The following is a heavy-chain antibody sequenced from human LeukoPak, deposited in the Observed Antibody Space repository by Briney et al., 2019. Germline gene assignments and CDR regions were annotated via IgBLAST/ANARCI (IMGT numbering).Heavy chain of an antibody. D-gene: IGHD3-22*01. CDR1: GFTFDDYA. J-gene: IGHJ4*02. CDR2: ISWNSGSI. V-gene: IGHV3-9*01. Sequence: PGGSLRLSCAASGFTFDDYAMHWVRQAPGKGLEWVSGISWNSGSIGYADSVKGRFTISRDNAKNSLYLQMNSLRAEDTALYYCAKDPSSGYSEWGQGTLVIVSS. CDR3: AKDPSSGYSE.